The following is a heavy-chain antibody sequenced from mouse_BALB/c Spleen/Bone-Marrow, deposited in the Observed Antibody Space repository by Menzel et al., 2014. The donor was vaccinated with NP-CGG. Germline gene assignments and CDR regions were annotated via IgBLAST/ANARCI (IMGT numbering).Heavy chain of an antibody. D-gene: IGHD3-2*01. Sequence: EVKVVESGGGLVQPGGSLKLSCAASGFTFGSYTMSWIRQTPEKRLEWVAYISDGGGRAYYPDTVKGRFTISRDNAKNTLYLQMSSLNSEDTAMYYCARQLDSSGYVLDYWGQGTTLTVSS. CDR2: ISDGGGRA. CDR3: ARQLDSSGYVLDY. V-gene: IGHV5-12-2*01. J-gene: IGHJ2*01. CDR1: GFTFGSYT.